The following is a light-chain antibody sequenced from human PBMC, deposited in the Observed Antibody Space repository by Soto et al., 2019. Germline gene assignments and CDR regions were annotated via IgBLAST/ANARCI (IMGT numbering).Light chain of an antibody. V-gene: IGKV3D-7*01. CDR2: GAS. J-gene: IGKJ2*01. Sequence: PGDRVTLSCRASQRVSSSYLTWYQQKPGQAPRLLIYGASTRATGIPARFSGSGSGTDFTLTISSLQPEDFAAYYCQQDYNLPPGNTFGQGTKLEIK. CDR3: QQDYNLPPGNT. CDR1: QRVSSSY.